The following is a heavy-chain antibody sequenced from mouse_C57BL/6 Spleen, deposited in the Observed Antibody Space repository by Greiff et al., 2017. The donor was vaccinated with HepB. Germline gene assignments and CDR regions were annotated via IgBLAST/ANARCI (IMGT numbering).Heavy chain of an antibody. CDR2: IYPGDGDT. D-gene: IGHD1-1*01. V-gene: IGHV1-80*01. Sequence: VQLQQSGAELVKPGASVKISCKASGYAFSSYWMNWVKQRPGKGLEWIGQIYPGDGDTNYNGKFKGKATLTADKSSSTAYMPLSSLTSEDSAVYFFARSPYFYYAMDYWGQGTSVTVSS. CDR1: GYAFSSYW. CDR3: ARSPYFYYAMDY. J-gene: IGHJ4*01.